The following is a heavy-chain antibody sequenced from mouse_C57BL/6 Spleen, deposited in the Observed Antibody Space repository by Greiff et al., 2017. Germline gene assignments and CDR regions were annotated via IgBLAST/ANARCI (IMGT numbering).Heavy chain of an antibody. V-gene: IGHV1-55*01. Sequence: VQLQQSGAELVKPGASVKMSCKASGYTFTSYWITWVKQRPGQGLEWIGDIYPGSGGTNYNEKFKGKATLTVDTSSSTAYMQLSSLTSEDSAVXYCATEVDGNGYDYFDYWGQGTTLTVSS. D-gene: IGHD1-1*01. CDR3: ATEVDGNGYDYFDY. J-gene: IGHJ2*01. CDR2: IYPGSGGT. CDR1: GYTFTSYW.